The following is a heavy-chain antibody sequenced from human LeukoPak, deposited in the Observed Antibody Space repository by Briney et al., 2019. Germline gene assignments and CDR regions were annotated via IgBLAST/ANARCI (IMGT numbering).Heavy chain of an antibody. J-gene: IGHJ4*02. CDR2: IHYSGST. V-gene: IGHV4-39*01. CDR1: GGSISSGNYY. CDR3: ARHTRWPVQFDY. Sequence: SETLSLTCTVSGGSISSGNYYWGWIRQPPGKGLDWIASIHYSGSTYYNPSLKSRVTLSVDTSKNQFSLKLNSVTAADTAVYYCARHTRWPVQFDYWGQGTLVTVSS. D-gene: IGHD1-1*01.